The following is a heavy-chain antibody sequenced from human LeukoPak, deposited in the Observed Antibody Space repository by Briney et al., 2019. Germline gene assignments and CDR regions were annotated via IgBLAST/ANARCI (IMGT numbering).Heavy chain of an antibody. CDR2: IYTSGST. CDR3: ARDYGSGDQKCFDP. Sequence: PSQTLSLTCTVSDGSISTGSYSWNWIRQPAGKGLEWIGRIYTSGSTNYNPSLKSRVTVSVDTSKNQFSLKLSSVTAADTAVYYCARDYGSGDQKCFDPWGQGTLVTVSS. CDR1: DGSISTGSYS. V-gene: IGHV4-61*02. D-gene: IGHD3-10*01. J-gene: IGHJ5*02.